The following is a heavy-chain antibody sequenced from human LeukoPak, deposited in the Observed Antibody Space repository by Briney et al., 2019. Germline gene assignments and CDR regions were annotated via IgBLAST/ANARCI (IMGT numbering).Heavy chain of an antibody. D-gene: IGHD2-21*01. Sequence: SQTLSLTCTVSGGSISSGDYYWSWIRQPPGKGLEWIGYIYYSGSTYYNPSLKSRVTISVDTSKKQFSLKLSSVTAADTAVYYCARGLLDAHAFDIWGQGTMVTVSS. CDR1: GGSISSGDYY. J-gene: IGHJ3*02. CDR3: ARGLLDAHAFDI. V-gene: IGHV4-30-4*01. CDR2: IYYSGST.